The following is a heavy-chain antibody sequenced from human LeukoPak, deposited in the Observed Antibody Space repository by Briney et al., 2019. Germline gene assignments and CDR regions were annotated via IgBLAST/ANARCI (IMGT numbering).Heavy chain of an antibody. CDR2: IYTSGST. D-gene: IGHD3-10*01. CDR1: GGSFSGYY. V-gene: IGHV4-59*10. Sequence: SETLSLTCAVYGGSFSGYYWSWIRQPAGKGLEWIGRIYTSGSTNYNPSLKSRVTISVDTSKNQFSLKLSSVTAADTAVYYCARASHKYYGSGSYYNRYYFDYWGQGTLVTVSS. CDR3: ARASHKYYGSGSYYNRYYFDY. J-gene: IGHJ4*02.